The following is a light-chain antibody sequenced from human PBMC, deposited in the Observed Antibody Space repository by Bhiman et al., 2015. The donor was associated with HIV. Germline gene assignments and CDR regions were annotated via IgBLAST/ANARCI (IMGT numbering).Light chain of an antibody. J-gene: IGLJ3*02. V-gene: IGLV1-47*01. CDR2: RNI. Sequence: QSVVTQPPSVSGTPGQGVTISCSGSSSNIGKKYVYWYQQLPGATPTLLIYRNILRPSGVPDRFSASKSGTSAYLAISGLQSEDEADYYCAVWDDSLSGGVFGGGTKLTVL. CDR1: SSNIGKKY. CDR3: AVWDDSLSGGV.